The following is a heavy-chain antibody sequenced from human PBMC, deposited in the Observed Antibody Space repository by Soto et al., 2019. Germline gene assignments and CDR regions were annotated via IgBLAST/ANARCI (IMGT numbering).Heavy chain of an antibody. CDR3: ARAVNSWLVLDYYYGMDV. Sequence: TSETLSLTCAVSGDSISSGNWWSWVRQTPGKGLEWIGETSHRGTNYSPSLKGRVTKSVDTSRNQFSLRLTSVTAADTAVYYCARAVNSWLVLDYYYGMDVWGQGTTVTVSS. J-gene: IGHJ6*02. D-gene: IGHD6-19*01. V-gene: IGHV4-4*02. CDR2: TSHRGT. CDR1: GDSISSGNW.